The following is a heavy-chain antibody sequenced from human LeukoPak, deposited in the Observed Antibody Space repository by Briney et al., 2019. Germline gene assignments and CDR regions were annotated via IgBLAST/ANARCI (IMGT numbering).Heavy chain of an antibody. D-gene: IGHD3-3*01. Sequence: PGGSLRLSCAASGFTFSGSAIHWVRQSSGKGLEWVGHIEKNDKGYASATAYAASVKVRLTNSRDDSINTAYLQMKVLKAEDTALYYCTRECETYNWLDPWGEKTLVSVSS. CDR1: GFTFSGSA. V-gene: IGHV3-73*01. CDR2: IEKNDKGYASAT. J-gene: IGHJ5*02. CDR3: TRECETYNWLDP.